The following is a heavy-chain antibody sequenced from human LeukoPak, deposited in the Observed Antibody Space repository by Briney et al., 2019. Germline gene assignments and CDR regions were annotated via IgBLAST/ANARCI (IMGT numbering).Heavy chain of an antibody. CDR2: INPNSGGT. Sequence: ASAKVSCKASGYTFTDYYIHWVRQAPGQGLEWMGWINPNSGGTNYAQKFQGWVTMTRDTSISTAYMELSRLRSDDTAVYYCASTLKVTTPFSLRYWGQGTLVTVSS. CDR3: ASTLKVTTPFSLRY. CDR1: GYTFTDYY. V-gene: IGHV1-2*04. D-gene: IGHD4-17*01. J-gene: IGHJ4*02.